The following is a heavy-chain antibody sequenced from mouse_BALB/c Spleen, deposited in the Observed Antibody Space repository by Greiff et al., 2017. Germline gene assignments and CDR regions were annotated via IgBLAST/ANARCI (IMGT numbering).Heavy chain of an antibody. CDR3: ATYGNYGY. V-gene: IGHV5-17*02. CDR1: GFTFSSFG. J-gene: IGHJ2*01. D-gene: IGHD2-10*02. Sequence: DVMLVESGGGLVQPGGSRKLSCAASGFTFSSFGMHWVRQAPEKGLEWVAYISSGSSTIYYADTVKGRFTISRDNPKNTLFLQMTSLRSEDTAMYYCATYGNYGYWGQGTTLTVSS. CDR2: ISSGSSTI.